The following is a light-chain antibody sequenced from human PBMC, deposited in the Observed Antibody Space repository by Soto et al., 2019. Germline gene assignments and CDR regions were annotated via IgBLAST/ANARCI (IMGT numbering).Light chain of an antibody. CDR1: QSVSSN. CDR2: GAS. Sequence: EIVMTQSPATLSVSPVERATLSCMASQSVSSNLAWDQQKPGQAPRLLIYGASTRATGIPARFSGSGSGTEFTLTISSLQSEDFAVYYCQQYNNWPRTFGQGTKVDIK. V-gene: IGKV3-15*01. J-gene: IGKJ1*01. CDR3: QQYNNWPRT.